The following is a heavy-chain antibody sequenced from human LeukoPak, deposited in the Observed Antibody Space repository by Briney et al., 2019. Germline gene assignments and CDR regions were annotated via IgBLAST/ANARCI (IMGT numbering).Heavy chain of an antibody. V-gene: IGHV4-38-2*02. CDR3: ARGGSSGYNYG. CDR2: IYHSGST. CDR1: GYSISSGYY. J-gene: IGHJ4*02. D-gene: IGHD5-18*01. Sequence: SETLSLTCTVSGYSISSGYYWGWIRQPPGKGLEWIGSIYHSGSTHYNPSLKNRVTISEDTARNQISLKVTSVTTADTATYFCARGGSSGYNYGWGQGILVTVSS.